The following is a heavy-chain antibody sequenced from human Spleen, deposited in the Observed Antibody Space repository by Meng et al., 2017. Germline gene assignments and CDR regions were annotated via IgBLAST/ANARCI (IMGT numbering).Heavy chain of an antibody. Sequence: QVQLQESGPGLVKPSGTRSLTFAVSGDSICSRDWWSWVRQPPGKGLEWIGEISQGSGRTNYNPSLKSRVTISLDKSKNQFSLNVNSVTAADTAVYYCVRNEGYSFGAWGQGTLVTVSS. D-gene: IGHD2-21*01. CDR2: ISQGSGRT. V-gene: IGHV4-4*02. CDR3: VRNEGYSFGA. CDR1: GDSICSRDW. J-gene: IGHJ5*02.